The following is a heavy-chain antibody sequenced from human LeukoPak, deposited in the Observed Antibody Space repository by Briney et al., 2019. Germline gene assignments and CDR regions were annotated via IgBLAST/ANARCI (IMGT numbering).Heavy chain of an antibody. CDR3: ARKIASTRLGVRYYYMDV. Sequence: ASVKVSCKATGYTFISYDIVWLRQATGQGLEWMGYMNPKSGNTDYVQNFQGRVTMTRDTSITTAYMELSGLRSEDTAVYYCARKIASTRLGVRYYYMDVWGEGTTVTISS. CDR1: GYTFISYD. CDR2: MNPKSGNT. D-gene: IGHD2-2*01. J-gene: IGHJ6*03. V-gene: IGHV1-8*01.